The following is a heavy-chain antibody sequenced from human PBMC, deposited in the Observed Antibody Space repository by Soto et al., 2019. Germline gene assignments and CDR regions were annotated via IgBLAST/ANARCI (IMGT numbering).Heavy chain of an antibody. CDR2: ISSSSSYI. J-gene: IGHJ4*02. CDR1: GFTFSSYS. Sequence: GGSLRLSCAASGFTFSSYSMNWVRQAPGKGLEWVSSISSSSSYIYYADSVKGRFTISRDNAKNSLYLQMNSLRAEDTAVYYCARDSSSSWFSLFDYWGQGTLVTVSS. D-gene: IGHD6-13*01. V-gene: IGHV3-21*01. CDR3: ARDSSSSWFSLFDY.